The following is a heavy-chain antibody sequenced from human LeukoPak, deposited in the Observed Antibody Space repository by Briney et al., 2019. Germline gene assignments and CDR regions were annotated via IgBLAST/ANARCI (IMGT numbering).Heavy chain of an antibody. Sequence: GGSLRLSCAASGFTVSSNYMSWVRQPPGKGLEWVSVIYSGGSTYYADSVKGRFTISRDNSKNTLYLQMNSLRAEDTAVYYCAKDFGRIAVVGWFDPWGQGTLVTVSS. CDR3: AKDFGRIAVVGWFDP. J-gene: IGHJ5*02. CDR1: GFTVSSNY. V-gene: IGHV3-66*01. D-gene: IGHD6-19*01. CDR2: IYSGGST.